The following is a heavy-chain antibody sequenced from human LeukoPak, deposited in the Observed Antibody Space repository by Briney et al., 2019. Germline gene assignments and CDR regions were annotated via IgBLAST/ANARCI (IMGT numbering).Heavy chain of an antibody. CDR2: IDHSGST. J-gene: IGHJ3*02. CDR3: ARHWDDSSGDAYAFDI. CDR1: GGSFSGYY. Sequence: SETLSLTCAVYGGSFSGYYWSWIRQPPGKGLEWIGEIDHSGSTNYNSSLKSRGTISVDTSKNQFSLKLSSVTAADTAVYYCARHWDDSSGDAYAFDIWGQGTMVTVSS. D-gene: IGHD6-19*01. V-gene: IGHV4-34*01.